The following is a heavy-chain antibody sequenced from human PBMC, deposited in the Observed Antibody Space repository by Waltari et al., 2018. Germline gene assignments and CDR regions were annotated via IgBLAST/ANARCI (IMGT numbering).Heavy chain of an antibody. Sequence: QVQLVQSGAEVKKPGASVKVSCKASGYTFTGYYMPWVRQAPGQGLEWMGWINPNSGGTNDAQTFQGRVTMTRDTSISTAYMELSRLGSDDTAVYYCARIAVAPEWGQGTLVTVSS. V-gene: IGHV1-2*02. D-gene: IGHD6-19*01. CDR3: ARIAVAPE. CDR1: GYTFTGYY. CDR2: INPNSGGT. J-gene: IGHJ4*02.